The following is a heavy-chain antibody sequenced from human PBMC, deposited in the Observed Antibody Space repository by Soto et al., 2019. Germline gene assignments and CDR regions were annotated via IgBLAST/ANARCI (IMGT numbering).Heavy chain of an antibody. CDR2: ISGSSYST. D-gene: IGHD5-12*01. J-gene: IGHJ3*02. CDR1: GFIFNNYA. Sequence: EVQLLESGGGLVQPGGSLRLSCAASGFIFNNYAMTWVRQAPGKGLEWVSSISGSSYSTYYADSVKGRFTISRDNSKNTLDLQINSLRDEDTAVYYCAKDSRYSDYVRAFDMWGQGTMVTVSS. CDR3: AKDSRYSDYVRAFDM. V-gene: IGHV3-23*01.